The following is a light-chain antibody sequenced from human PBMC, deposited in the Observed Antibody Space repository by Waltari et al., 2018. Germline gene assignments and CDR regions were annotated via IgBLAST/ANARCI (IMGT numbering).Light chain of an antibody. CDR3: TSYAGSNKAV. CDR1: SNDVGGYNF. CDR2: EVT. Sequence: QSALTQPPSASGSPGQSVTISCTGTSNDVGGYNFVPWSQQHPGKAPKLMIFEVTKRPSGVPDRFAGSKSGNTASLTVSGLQAEDEADYYCTSYAGSNKAVFGGGTKLTVL. V-gene: IGLV2-8*01. J-gene: IGLJ2*01.